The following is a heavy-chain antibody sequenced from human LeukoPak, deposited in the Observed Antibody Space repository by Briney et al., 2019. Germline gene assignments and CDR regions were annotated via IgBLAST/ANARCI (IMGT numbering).Heavy chain of an antibody. CDR3: VREGTTVALFDY. Sequence: GGSLRLSCAASGFIFSTYWMTWVRQAPGKGLEWVANIKQDGSETYYVDPVKGRFTISRDNAKNSLYLQMHSLRAEDTAVYYCVREGTTVALFDYWGQGSLVTVSS. J-gene: IGHJ4*02. D-gene: IGHD6-19*01. V-gene: IGHV3-7*01. CDR1: GFIFSTYW. CDR2: IKQDGSET.